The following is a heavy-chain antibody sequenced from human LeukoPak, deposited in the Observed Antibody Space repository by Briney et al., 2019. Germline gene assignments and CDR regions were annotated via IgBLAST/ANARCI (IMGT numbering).Heavy chain of an antibody. CDR2: ISSSSSYI. J-gene: IGHJ5*02. Sequence: PGGSLRLSCAASGFTFSSYSMNWVRQAPGKGLEWVSSISSSSSYIYYADSVKGRFTISRDNAKNSLYLQMNSLRAEDTAVYYCARDFAYYYDSNWFDPWGQGTLVTVSS. CDR3: ARDFAYYYDSNWFDP. D-gene: IGHD3-22*01. CDR1: GFTFSSYS. V-gene: IGHV3-21*01.